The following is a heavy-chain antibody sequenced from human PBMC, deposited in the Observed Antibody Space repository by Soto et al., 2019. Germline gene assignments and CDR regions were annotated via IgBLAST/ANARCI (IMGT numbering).Heavy chain of an antibody. D-gene: IGHD3-22*01. V-gene: IGHV3-21*01. Sequence: GSLRLSCAASGFTFSFYNMNWVRQAPGKGLEWVSSISSSGGYIYYADSMKGRFTISRDNSKNTLYLQMNSLRAEDTAVYYCAKRSRTYYYDSSGYSDAFDIWGQGTMVTVSS. CDR3: AKRSRTYYYDSSGYSDAFDI. CDR2: ISSSGGYI. J-gene: IGHJ3*02. CDR1: GFTFSFYN.